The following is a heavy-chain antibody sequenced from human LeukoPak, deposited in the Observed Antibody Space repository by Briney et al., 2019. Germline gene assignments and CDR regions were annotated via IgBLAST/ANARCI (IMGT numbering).Heavy chain of an antibody. CDR1: GFTFSNFA. Sequence: GGSLRLSCAASGFTFSNFAMHWVRQAPGKGLEWVALISYDGSAKYNEDSVKGRFTISRDDSKNTVYLQMNSLRAEDTAVYYCSRPYLEWSLKFYMDVWGKGTTVTVSS. CDR2: ISYDGSAK. J-gene: IGHJ6*03. V-gene: IGHV3-30-3*01. CDR3: SRPYLEWSLKFYMDV. D-gene: IGHD3-3*02.